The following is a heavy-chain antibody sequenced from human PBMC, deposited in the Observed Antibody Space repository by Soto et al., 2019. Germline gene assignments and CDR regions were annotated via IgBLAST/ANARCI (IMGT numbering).Heavy chain of an antibody. J-gene: IGHJ4*02. CDR3: AHYSSSWYLDYYFDY. Sequence: EVQVVESGGGLVQPGGSLRLSCAASGFRFSTYWMSWVRQAPGKGLEWLANIKQDANEMYYVDSVKGRFTISGDSAKNSLFLIMDSLRAEDTAVYYCAHYSSSWYLDYYFDYWGQGTLVTVSS. V-gene: IGHV3-7*03. CDR1: GFRFSTYW. D-gene: IGHD6-13*01. CDR2: IKQDANEM.